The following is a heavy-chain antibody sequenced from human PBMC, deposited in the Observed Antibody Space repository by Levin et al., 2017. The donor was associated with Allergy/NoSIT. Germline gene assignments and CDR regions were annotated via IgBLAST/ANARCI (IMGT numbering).Heavy chain of an antibody. CDR1: GFTFSSYT. V-gene: IGHV3-48*01. Sequence: SCAASGFTFSSYTMNWVRQAPGKGLEWFSYISSSSSTIYYADSVKGRFTISRDNAKKSLYLQMNSLRAEDTAVYFCARDGRMVTTETEHFDCWGQGTLVTVSS. CDR2: ISSSSSTI. CDR3: ARDGRMVTTETEHFDC. J-gene: IGHJ4*02. D-gene: IGHD2-21*02.